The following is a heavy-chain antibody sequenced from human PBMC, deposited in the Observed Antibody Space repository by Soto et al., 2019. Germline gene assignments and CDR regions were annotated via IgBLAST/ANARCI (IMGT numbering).Heavy chain of an antibody. J-gene: IGHJ4*02. Sequence: EVQLLESGGGLGQPGGSLKLSCAASGFTFSSYAMTWVRQAPGKGLEWVSVISDSGTGTYYADSVKGRFTISRDNSQNTLYLQMNRLRDDDTAVYYCAKANLNGKGANDYWGPGALVTVSS. D-gene: IGHD1-26*01. CDR3: AKANLNGKGANDY. CDR2: ISDSGTGT. V-gene: IGHV3-23*01. CDR1: GFTFSSYA.